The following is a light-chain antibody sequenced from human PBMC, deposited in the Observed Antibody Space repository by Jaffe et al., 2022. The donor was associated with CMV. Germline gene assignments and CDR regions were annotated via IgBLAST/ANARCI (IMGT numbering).Light chain of an antibody. J-gene: IGLJ3*02. Sequence: QSVLTQPPSASGTPGQRVTISCSGSSSNIGSNYVYWYQQLPGTAPKTLIYTNNQRPSGVPDRFSGSKSGTSASLAISGLRFDDEADYYCAAWDDSLSAWVFGGGTKLTVL. CDR1: SSNIGSNY. CDR2: TNN. CDR3: AAWDDSLSAWV. V-gene: IGLV1-47*01.